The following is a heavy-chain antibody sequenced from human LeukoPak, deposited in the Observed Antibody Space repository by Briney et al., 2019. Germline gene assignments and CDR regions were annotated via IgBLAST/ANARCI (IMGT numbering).Heavy chain of an antibody. CDR1: GFTFSSYS. J-gene: IGHJ4*02. CDR3: ARDPVTYDSSGYYIHPDY. CDR2: ISSSSSYI. V-gene: IGHV3-21*01. Sequence: KPGGSLRLSCAASGFTFSSYSMNWVRQAPGKGLEWVSSISSSSSYIYYADSVKGRFTISRDNAKNSPYLQMNSLRAEDTAVYYCARDPVTYDSSGYYIHPDYWGQGTLVTVSS. D-gene: IGHD3-22*01.